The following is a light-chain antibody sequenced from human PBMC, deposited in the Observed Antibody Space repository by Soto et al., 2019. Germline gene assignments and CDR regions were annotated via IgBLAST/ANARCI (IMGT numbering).Light chain of an antibody. V-gene: IGKV1-5*01. CDR1: QRISSW. CDR2: DAS. Sequence: DIQMTQSPSTLSASVGDRVTMTCRASQRISSWLAWYQQKPGKAPKLLIYDASSLESGVPSRFSGSGSGTEFTLTISSLQPDDFATYYCQQYNSYPVAFGQGTKVEIK. CDR3: QQYNSYPVA. J-gene: IGKJ1*01.